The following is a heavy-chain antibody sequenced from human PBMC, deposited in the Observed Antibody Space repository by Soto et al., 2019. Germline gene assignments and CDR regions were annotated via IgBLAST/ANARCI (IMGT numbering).Heavy chain of an antibody. CDR2: IYHSGST. Sequence: PSETLSLTCAVSGGSISSGGYSWSWIRQPPGKGLEWIGYIYHSGSTYYNPSLKSRVTISVDRSKNQFSLKLSSVTAADTAVYYCASRSSGYYYGWGQGTQVTVSS. V-gene: IGHV4-30-2*01. D-gene: IGHD3-22*01. CDR1: GGSISSGGYS. CDR3: ASRSSGYYYG. J-gene: IGHJ4*02.